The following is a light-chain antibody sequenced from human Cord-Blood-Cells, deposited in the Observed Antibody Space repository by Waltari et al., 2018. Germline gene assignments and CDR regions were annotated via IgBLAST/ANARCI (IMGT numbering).Light chain of an antibody. CDR1: SSDVGGYNL. J-gene: IGLJ3*02. V-gene: IGLV2-23*01. CDR2: EGS. CDR3: CSYAGSSTWV. Sequence: QSALTQPASVSGSPGQSITISCTGTSSDVGGYNLVSWYQQHPGKAPQLMIYEGSKRPSGVSNRFSGSKSGNTASLTISGLQAEDEADYYCCSYAGSSTWVFGGGTKLTVL.